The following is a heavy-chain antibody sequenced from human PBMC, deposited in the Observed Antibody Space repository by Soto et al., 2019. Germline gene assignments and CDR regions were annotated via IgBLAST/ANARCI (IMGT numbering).Heavy chain of an antibody. V-gene: IGHV3-74*01. CDR3: XXXXXXXXXLDH. J-gene: IGHJ4*02. Sequence: EVQLVESGGGLVQPGGSLRLSCAASGFSFSTYWMHWVRQAPGKGLVWVSRIKGXXXDTNYADSVKGRFTISRDNAQXXXXXXXXXXXXXXXXXXXXXXXXXXXXXLDHWGQGALVTIS. CDR1: GFSFSTYW. CDR2: IKGXXXDT.